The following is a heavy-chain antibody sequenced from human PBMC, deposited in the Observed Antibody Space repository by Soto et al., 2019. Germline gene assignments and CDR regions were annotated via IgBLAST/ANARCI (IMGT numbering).Heavy chain of an antibody. CDR3: VGGYSSGWYEGGYFDY. J-gene: IGHJ4*02. V-gene: IGHV4-39*01. D-gene: IGHD6-19*01. CDR1: GGSVSSSSYD. Sequence: SETLSLTCTVSGGSVSSSSYDWGWIRQPPGKGLEWIGSIYYSGSTYYNPSLKSRVTISVDTSKNQFSLKLSSVTAADTAVYYCVGGYSSGWYEGGYFDYWGQGTLVTV. CDR2: IYYSGST.